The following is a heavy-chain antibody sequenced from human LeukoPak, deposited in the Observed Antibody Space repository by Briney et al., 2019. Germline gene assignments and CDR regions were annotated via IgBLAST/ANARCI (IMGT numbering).Heavy chain of an antibody. J-gene: IGHJ3*02. CDR3: ARHNKDSSGYLGGAFDI. CDR2: IYYSGSS. V-gene: IGHV4-39*01. Sequence: PSETLSLTCTVSGGSISSSSYYWVWIRQPPGKGLEWIGSIYYSGSSYYNPSLKRRVTISVDPSKNQFSLKLSSVTATDSAVYYCARHNKDSSGYLGGAFDIWGHGAMVTASS. D-gene: IGHD3-22*01. CDR1: GGSISSSSYY.